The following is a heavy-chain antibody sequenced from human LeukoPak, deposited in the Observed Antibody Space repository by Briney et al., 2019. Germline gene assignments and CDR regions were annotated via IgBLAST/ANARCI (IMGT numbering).Heavy chain of an antibody. Sequence: SETLSLTCAVYGGSFSGYYWSWIRQPPGKGLEWIGEINHSGSTNYNPSLKSRVTISVDTSKNQFSLKLSSVTAADTAVYYCARASGIRYFDWLFLPFDYWGQGTLVTVSS. CDR3: ARASGIRYFDWLFLPFDY. CDR2: INHSGST. D-gene: IGHD3-9*01. J-gene: IGHJ4*02. CDR1: GGSFSGYY. V-gene: IGHV4-34*01.